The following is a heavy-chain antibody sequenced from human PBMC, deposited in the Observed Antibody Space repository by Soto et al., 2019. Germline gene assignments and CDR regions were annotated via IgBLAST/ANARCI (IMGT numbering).Heavy chain of an antibody. Sequence: EVQLVESGGEFVHPGGSLRLSCATSGFNFDAYAMHWVRQVPGKGLEWISGISWEGGRIGYADSGKGRFTISRDNAKNSLYLEMNSLRSEDTALYYCAKDHDEDFGYDLDYFNYWGRGTLVTVSS. CDR1: GFNFDAYA. D-gene: IGHD5-12*01. J-gene: IGHJ4*02. CDR2: ISWEGGRI. CDR3: AKDHDEDFGYDLDYFNY. V-gene: IGHV3-9*01.